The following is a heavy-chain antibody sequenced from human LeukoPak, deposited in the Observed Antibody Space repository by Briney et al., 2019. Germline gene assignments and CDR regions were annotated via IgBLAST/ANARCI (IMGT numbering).Heavy chain of an antibody. V-gene: IGHV4-59*08. J-gene: IGHJ6*02. CDR1: GGCLSRYY. CDR2: IYYSGST. D-gene: IGHD1-26*01. CDR3: ARHGVGATSSVNYYYYYGMDV. Sequence: SETLSLTCTVSGGCLSRYYWSWLRQPPGKGLKWIGYIYYSGSTNYNPSLKSRVTISVDTSKNQFSLKLSSVTAADTAVYYCARHGVGATSSVNYYYYYGMDVWGQGTTVTVSS.